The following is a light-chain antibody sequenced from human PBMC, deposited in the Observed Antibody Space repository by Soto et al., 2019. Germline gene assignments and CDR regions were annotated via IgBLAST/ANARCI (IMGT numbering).Light chain of an antibody. CDR1: SSNIGAGYA. CDR3: QSYDSSLSASV. Sequence: QSVLTQAPSVSGAPGQRVTISCTGSSSNIGAGYAVNWYQQLPGRAPKLLIYGNTNRPSGVPDRFSGSKSGTSASLAITGRQGEDEADYYCQSYDSSLSASVFGGGTKLTVL. V-gene: IGLV1-40*01. CDR2: GNT. J-gene: IGLJ3*02.